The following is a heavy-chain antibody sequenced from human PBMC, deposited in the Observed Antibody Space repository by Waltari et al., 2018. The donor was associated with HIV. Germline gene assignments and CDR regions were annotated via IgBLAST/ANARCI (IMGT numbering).Heavy chain of an antibody. CDR3: ARAGRDGKLPPDY. CDR1: GFTFNSYW. V-gene: IGHV3-74*01. J-gene: IGHJ4*02. CDR2: INSDGSST. D-gene: IGHD1-7*01. Sequence: EVQLVESGGGLVQPGGSLRLSCAASGFTFNSYWTHWVRQAPGKGLVWVSRINSDGSSTSYADSVKGRFTISRDNAKNTLYLQMNSLRAEDTAVYYCARAGRDGKLPPDYWGQGTLVTVSS.